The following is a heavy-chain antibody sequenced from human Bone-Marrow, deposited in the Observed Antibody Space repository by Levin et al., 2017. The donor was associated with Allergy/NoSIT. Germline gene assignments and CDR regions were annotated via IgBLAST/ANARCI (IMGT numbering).Heavy chain of an antibody. V-gene: IGHV3-33*01. CDR1: GFTFSSYG. J-gene: IGHJ4*02. Sequence: GESLKISCAASGFTFSSYGMHWVRQAPGKGLEWVAVIWYDGSNKYYADSVKGRFTISRDNSKNTLYLQMNSLRAEDTAVYYCARAPMDCSSTSCYYLDYWGQGTLVTVSS. CDR2: IWYDGSNK. CDR3: ARAPMDCSSTSCYYLDY. D-gene: IGHD2-2*01.